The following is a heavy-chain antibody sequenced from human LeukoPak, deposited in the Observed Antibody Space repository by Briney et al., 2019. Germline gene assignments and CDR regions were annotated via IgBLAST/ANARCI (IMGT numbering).Heavy chain of an antibody. D-gene: IGHD3-3*01. J-gene: IGHJ5*02. Sequence: GASVKVSCKASGYTFTSCDINWVRQATGQGLEWMGWMNPNSGNTGYAQKFQGRVTITRNTSISTAYMELSSLRSEDTAVYYCARSPRLGITIFYWFDPWGQGTLVTVSS. CDR1: GYTFTSCD. V-gene: IGHV1-8*03. CDR3: ARSPRLGITIFYWFDP. CDR2: MNPNSGNT.